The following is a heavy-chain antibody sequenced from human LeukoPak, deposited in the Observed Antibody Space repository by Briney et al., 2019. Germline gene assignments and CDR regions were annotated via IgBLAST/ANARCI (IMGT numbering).Heavy chain of an antibody. J-gene: IGHJ5*02. D-gene: IGHD2-15*01. CDR1: GGSISSYY. V-gene: IGHV4-59*01. CDR3: ARARRGFNWFDP. Sequence: PSETLSLTCTVSGGSISSYYWSWIRQPPGKGLEWIGCIYYSGSTNYNPSLKSRVTISVDTSKNQFSLKLSSVTAADTAVYYCARARRGFNWFDPWGQGTLVTVSS. CDR2: IYYSGST.